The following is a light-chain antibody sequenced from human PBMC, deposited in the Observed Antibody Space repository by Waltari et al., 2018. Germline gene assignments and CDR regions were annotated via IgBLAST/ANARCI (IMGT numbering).Light chain of an antibody. CDR3: QQYGSSPRT. CDR2: DAS. V-gene: IGKV3D-20*01. CDR1: QSVSSSY. Sequence: EIVLTQSPATLSLSPGERATLSCGASQSVSSSYVAWYQQKPGLAPRLLIYDASRWATGIPDRFSGSGSGTDFTLTISRLEPEDFAVYYCQQYGSSPRTFGQGTKLEIK. J-gene: IGKJ2*01.